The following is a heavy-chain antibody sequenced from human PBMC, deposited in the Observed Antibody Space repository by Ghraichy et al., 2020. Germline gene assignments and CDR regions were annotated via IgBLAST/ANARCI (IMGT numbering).Heavy chain of an antibody. D-gene: IGHD5-24*01. J-gene: IGHJ4*02. V-gene: IGHV1-18*01. CDR3: ARAGRDGYNLGELYFDY. CDR2: ISAYNGNT. Sequence: ASVKVSCKASGYTFTSYGISWVRQAPGQGLEWMGWISAYNGNTNYAQKLQGRVTMTTDTSTSTAYMELRSLRSDDTAVYYCARAGRDGYNLGELYFDYWGQGTLVTVSS. CDR1: GYTFTSYG.